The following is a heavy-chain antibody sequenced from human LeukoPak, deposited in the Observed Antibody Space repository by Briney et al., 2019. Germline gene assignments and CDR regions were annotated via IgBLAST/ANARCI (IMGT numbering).Heavy chain of an antibody. CDR1: GGSISSSSYY. V-gene: IGHV4-39*07. CDR3: AREVHDYVWGSQHDAFDI. D-gene: IGHD3-16*01. J-gene: IGHJ3*02. Sequence: SETLSLTCTVSGGSISSSSYYWGWIRQPPGKGLEWIGSIHYSGSTNYNPSLKSRVTISVDTSKNQFSLKLSSVTAADTAVYYCAREVHDYVWGSQHDAFDIWGQGTMVTVSS. CDR2: IHYSGST.